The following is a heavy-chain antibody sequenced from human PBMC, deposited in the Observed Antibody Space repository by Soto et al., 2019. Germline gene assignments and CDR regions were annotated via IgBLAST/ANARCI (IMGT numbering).Heavy chain of an antibody. D-gene: IGHD6-25*01. V-gene: IGHV3-23*01. Sequence: HPGGSLRLSCAASGFTFSSNAMSWVRHAPGKGLECVSSITGSGDDTYYADSVKGRFTISRDNSHNILYLQMNSLRADDTALYYCAKNWGSSGWPSRGIGPTPQNYGIDVWGQGTTVTVSS. CDR1: GFTFSSNA. CDR3: AKNWGSSGWPSRGIGPTPQNYGIDV. J-gene: IGHJ6*02. CDR2: ITGSGDDT.